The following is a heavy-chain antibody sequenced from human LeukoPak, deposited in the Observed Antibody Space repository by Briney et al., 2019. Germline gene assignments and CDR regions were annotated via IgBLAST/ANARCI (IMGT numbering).Heavy chain of an antibody. CDR1: GGSISSYY. V-gene: IGHV4-4*07. Sequence: SETLSLTCTVAGGSISSYYWRWIRQPAGKGLEWIGRFYTSGSTNYNPSLKSRVTMSVDTSKKQFSLKLTSVTAADTAVYYCARDFSDYGSGSFDYWGQGTLVTVSS. D-gene: IGHD3-10*01. CDR2: FYTSGST. J-gene: IGHJ4*02. CDR3: ARDFSDYGSGSFDY.